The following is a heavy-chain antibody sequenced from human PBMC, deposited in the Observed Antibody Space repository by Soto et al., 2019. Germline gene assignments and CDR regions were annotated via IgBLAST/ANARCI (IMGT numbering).Heavy chain of an antibody. CDR2: LNSGGST. D-gene: IGHD3-3*01. Sequence: EVQLLESGGGLVQPGGSLRLSCAASGFIFSDYAMSWVRQAPGKGLEWVSTLNSGGSTYYADSVKGRFTISRDNSKNTLYLQENSLRAEDSAVYYCAKGGSYYDFSTGYYASTYDFDHWGQVTLVTVSS. CDR3: AKGGSYYDFSTGYYASTYDFDH. V-gene: IGHV3-23*01. J-gene: IGHJ4*02. CDR1: GFIFSDYA.